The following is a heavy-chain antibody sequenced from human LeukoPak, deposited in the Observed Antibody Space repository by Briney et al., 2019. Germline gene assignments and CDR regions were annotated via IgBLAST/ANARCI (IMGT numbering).Heavy chain of an antibody. J-gene: IGHJ3*02. Sequence: ASVKVSCKASGGTFSSYAISWVRQAPGQGLEWMGIINPSGGSTSYAQKFQGRVTMTRDTSTSTVYMELSSLRSEDTAVYYCARVAVVPAAILAFDIWGQGTMVTVSS. CDR2: INPSGGST. V-gene: IGHV1-46*01. CDR3: ARVAVVPAAILAFDI. D-gene: IGHD2-2*01. CDR1: GGTFSSYA.